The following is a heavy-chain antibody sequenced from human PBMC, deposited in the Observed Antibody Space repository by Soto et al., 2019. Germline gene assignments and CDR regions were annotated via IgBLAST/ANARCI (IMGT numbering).Heavy chain of an antibody. J-gene: IGHJ4*02. Sequence: QITLKESGPTLAKPTQTLTLTCTFSGFSLSTSGMGVGWIRQPPGKALEWLATVYWVDDKRYRTSLQSRLTITKDTPKNQAVLAMTNMDPADTATYFCAHLLYYDSGTQHSDSWGQGTLVTVSS. D-gene: IGHD3-10*01. CDR1: GFSLSTSGMG. CDR3: AHLLYYDSGTQHSDS. CDR2: VYWVDDK. V-gene: IGHV2-5*02.